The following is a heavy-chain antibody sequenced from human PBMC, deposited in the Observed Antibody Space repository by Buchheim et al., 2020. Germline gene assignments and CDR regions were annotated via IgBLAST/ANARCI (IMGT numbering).Heavy chain of an antibody. Sequence: EVQLLESGGGLVQPGGSLRLSCAASGFTFSSYAMSWVRQAPRKGLEWVSAISGSGGSTYYADSVKRRFTISRDNSKNTLYLQMNSLRAEDTAVYYCAKDNRQRYTTVVGSYGQWGQGTL. CDR3: AKDNRQRYTTVVGSYGQ. CDR1: GFTFSSYA. CDR2: ISGSGGST. V-gene: IGHV3-23*01. J-gene: IGHJ4*02. D-gene: IGHD2/OR15-2a*01.